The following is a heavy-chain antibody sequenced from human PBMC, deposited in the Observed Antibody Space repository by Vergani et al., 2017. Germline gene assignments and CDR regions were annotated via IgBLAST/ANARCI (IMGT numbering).Heavy chain of an antibody. CDR2: IWYDGSNK. Sequence: QVQILQSGGGVVQPGGSLRLSCTLSGFTLNTYGIHWVRQAPGKGLEWVACIWYDGSNKRYVESVKGRFTISRDNSKNTVYLQMNSLRADDTAVYYCARDFRVGATILDSWGQGSLVTVTS. J-gene: IGHJ4*02. V-gene: IGHV3-33*01. CDR1: GFTLNTYG. CDR3: ARDFRVGATILDS. D-gene: IGHD3-10*01.